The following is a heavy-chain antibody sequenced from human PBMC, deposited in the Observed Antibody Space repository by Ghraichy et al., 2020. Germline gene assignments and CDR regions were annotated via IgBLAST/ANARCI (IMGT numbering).Heavy chain of an antibody. CDR2: INHSGST. D-gene: IGHD6-13*01. CDR3: ASELSAAAGHKNYYYYYGMDV. CDR1: GGSFSGYY. V-gene: IGHV4-34*01. J-gene: IGHJ6*02. Sequence: SETLSLTCAVYGGSFSGYYWSWIRQPPGKGLEWIGEINHSGSTNYNPSLKSRVTISVDTSKNQFSLKLSSVTAADTAVYYCASELSAAAGHKNYYYYYGMDVWGQGTTVTVSS.